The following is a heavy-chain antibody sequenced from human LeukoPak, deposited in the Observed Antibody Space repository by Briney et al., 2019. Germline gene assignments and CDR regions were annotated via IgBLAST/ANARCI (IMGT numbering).Heavy chain of an antibody. CDR2: IIPILGIA. D-gene: IGHD5-18*01. J-gene: IGHJ4*02. V-gene: IGHV1-69*04. Sequence: SVKVSCKASGGTFSSYAISWERQAPGQGLEWMGRIIPILGIANYAQKFQGRVTITADKSTSTAYMELSSLRSEDTAVYYCARVDTAMVIDYWGQGTLVTVSS. CDR3: ARVDTAMVIDY. CDR1: GGTFSSYA.